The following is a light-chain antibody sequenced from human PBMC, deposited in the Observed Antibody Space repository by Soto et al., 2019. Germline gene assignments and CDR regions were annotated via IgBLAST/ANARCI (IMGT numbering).Light chain of an antibody. CDR1: QSVSSY. CDR3: QQRSNWPPVT. Sequence: EIVLTQSPATLSLSPGERATLSCRASQSVSSYLAWYQQKPGQAPRLLIYDASNRATGIPARFSGSGSGTDFPLTICSLEPEDFAIYYCQQRSNWPPVTFGGGTKVEIK. V-gene: IGKV3-11*01. J-gene: IGKJ4*01. CDR2: DAS.